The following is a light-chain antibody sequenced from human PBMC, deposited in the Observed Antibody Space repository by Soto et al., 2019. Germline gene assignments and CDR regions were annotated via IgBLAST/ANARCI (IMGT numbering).Light chain of an antibody. CDR1: QSVSSN. CDR3: QKYNKWPPWT. CDR2: DAS. J-gene: IGKJ1*01. Sequence: EIVMTQSPATLSVSPGERATLSCRASQSVSSNLAWDQQKPGQAPRLLIYDASTRATGIPARFSGSGSVTEFTLTISSLQSEDFAVYYCQKYNKWPPWTFGQGTKVEIK. V-gene: IGKV3-15*01.